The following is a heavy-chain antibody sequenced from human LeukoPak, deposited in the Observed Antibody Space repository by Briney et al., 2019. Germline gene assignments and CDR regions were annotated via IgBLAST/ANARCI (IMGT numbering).Heavy chain of an antibody. Sequence: SVKVSCKASGGTFSSYAISWVRQAPGQGLEWMGGIIPIFGTANYAQKFQGRVTITADESTGTAYMELSSLRSEDTAVYYCARAAGDSSAWMDYWGQGTLVTVSS. D-gene: IGHD6-19*01. CDR1: GGTFSSYA. V-gene: IGHV1-69*13. CDR3: ARAAGDSSAWMDY. CDR2: IIPIFGTA. J-gene: IGHJ4*02.